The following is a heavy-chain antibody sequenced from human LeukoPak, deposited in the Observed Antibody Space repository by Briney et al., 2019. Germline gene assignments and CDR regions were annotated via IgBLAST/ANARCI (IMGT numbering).Heavy chain of an antibody. CDR3: AANTIFGVVNWFDP. CDR1: RFTSADYA. J-gene: IGHJ5*02. Sequence: GSLRLSCAASRFTSADYAMHSGREAPGHRLEGVSVIGGDGVSTYYADSVKGRFSISRDNSKHSLYLQMNSLRTEDTALYYCAANTIFGVVNWFDPWGQGTLVTVSS. D-gene: IGHD3-3*01. CDR2: IGGDGVST. V-gene: IGHV3-43*02.